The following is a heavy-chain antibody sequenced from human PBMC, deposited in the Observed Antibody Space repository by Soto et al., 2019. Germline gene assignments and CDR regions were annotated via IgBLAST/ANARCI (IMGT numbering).Heavy chain of an antibody. CDR3: ARDSAFYCSSTSCSRHYYYGMDV. CDR1: GDSVSSNSAA. V-gene: IGHV6-1*01. CDR2: TYYESKWYN. J-gene: IGHJ6*02. Sequence: SQTLSLTCAISGDSVSSNSAAWSWSRQSPSRGLEWRGRTYYESKWYNDYAVSVKSRITINPDTSKNQFSLQLNSVTPEDTAVYYCARDSAFYCSSTSCSRHYYYGMDVWGHGTTVTVS. D-gene: IGHD2-2*01.